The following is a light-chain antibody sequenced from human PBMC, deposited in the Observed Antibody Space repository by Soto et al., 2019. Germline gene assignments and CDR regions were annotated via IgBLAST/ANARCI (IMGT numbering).Light chain of an antibody. J-gene: IGKJ1*01. V-gene: IGKV1-9*01. Sequence: DIELTQSPSFLSASVGDRVTLTCGASQGISSYLAWYQPKPGKAPKLLIYAASTLQSGVPSRFSGSGSGTEFTLTISSLQPEDFATYYCQQLNSYPRTFGQGTKVDI. CDR3: QQLNSYPRT. CDR1: QGISSY. CDR2: AAS.